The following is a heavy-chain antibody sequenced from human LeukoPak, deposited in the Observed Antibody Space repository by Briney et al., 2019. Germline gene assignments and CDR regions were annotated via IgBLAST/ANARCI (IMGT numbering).Heavy chain of an antibody. CDR1: GFSFSTYW. D-gene: IGHD1-20*01. Sequence: GGPLRLSCAASGFSFSTYWMSWVRQAPGEGLEWVANIKQDGSEKYYVDSVKGRFTISRDNAKNSLYLQMNSLRAEDTAVYYCARAGNWNDGGYFDYWGQGTLVTVSS. CDR2: IKQDGSEK. V-gene: IGHV3-7*01. CDR3: ARAGNWNDGGYFDY. J-gene: IGHJ4*02.